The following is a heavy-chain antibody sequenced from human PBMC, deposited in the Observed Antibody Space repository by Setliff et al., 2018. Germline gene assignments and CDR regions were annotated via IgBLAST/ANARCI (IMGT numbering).Heavy chain of an antibody. J-gene: IGHJ4*02. CDR1: GYAFNNYG. CDR2: INAYNGNT. Sequence: ASVKVSCKASGYAFNNYGIAWVRQAPGQGLEWMGWINAYNGNTFYAPKLQDRVTMTTDTSTATAYLELRSLRSDDTAVYYCSRLVRFCTRIVCQRLSGDDYWGQGTLVTVSS. CDR3: SRLVRFCTRIVCQRLSGDDY. D-gene: IGHD3-10*01. V-gene: IGHV1-18*01.